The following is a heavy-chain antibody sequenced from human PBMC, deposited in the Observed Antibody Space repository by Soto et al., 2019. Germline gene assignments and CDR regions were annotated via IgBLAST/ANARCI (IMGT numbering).Heavy chain of an antibody. Sequence: HPGGSLRLSCAASGFTFSSYAMSWVRQAPGKGLEWVSAISGSGGSTYYADSVKGRFTISRDNSKNTLYLQMNSLRAEDTAVYYCAKVQLYSSPGTVNYWGQGTLVTVSS. D-gene: IGHD6-13*01. CDR2: ISGSGGST. V-gene: IGHV3-23*01. CDR3: AKVQLYSSPGTVNY. CDR1: GFTFSSYA. J-gene: IGHJ4*02.